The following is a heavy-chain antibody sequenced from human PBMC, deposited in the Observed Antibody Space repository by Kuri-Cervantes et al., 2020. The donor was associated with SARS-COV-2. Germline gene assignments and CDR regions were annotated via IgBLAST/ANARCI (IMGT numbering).Heavy chain of an antibody. Sequence: GESLKISCAASGFTFDDYTMHWVRQAPGKGLEWVSLIEWDGGRTYYVDSVKGRFTISRDNAKNSLYLQMNSLRAEDTAVYYCARDETGIAVGITMDVWGKGTTVTVSS. CDR1: GFTFDDYT. D-gene: IGHD6-19*01. CDR3: ARDETGIAVGITMDV. J-gene: IGHJ6*03. CDR2: IEWDGGRT. V-gene: IGHV3-43*01.